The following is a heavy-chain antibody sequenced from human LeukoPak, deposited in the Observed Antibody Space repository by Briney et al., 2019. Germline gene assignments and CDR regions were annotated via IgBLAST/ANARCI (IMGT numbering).Heavy chain of an antibody. CDR1: GGSISSGSYY. V-gene: IGHV4-61*02. CDR2: IYTSGST. Sequence: PSETLSLTCTVSGGSISSGSYYWSWIRQPAGKGLEWIGRIYTSGSTNYNPSLKSRVTISVDTSKNQFSLKLSSVTAADTAVYYCARSGWNDVDAFDIWGQGTMVTVSS. CDR3: ARSGWNDVDAFDI. J-gene: IGHJ3*02. D-gene: IGHD1-1*01.